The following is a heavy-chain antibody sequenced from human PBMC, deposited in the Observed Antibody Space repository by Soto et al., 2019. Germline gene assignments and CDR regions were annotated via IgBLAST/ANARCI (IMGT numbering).Heavy chain of an antibody. V-gene: IGHV3-23*01. CDR3: AKNQERELPRVIDF. CDR2: MSGSSSTT. D-gene: IGHD1-7*01. J-gene: IGHJ4*02. Sequence: GGSLRLSCAPSGLTLSNYAMSWVRQAPGGGLEWFSSMSGSSSTTYYADSVRGRFTISRDRSKNTLYLQMSSLRAEDTALYYCAKNQERELPRVIDFWGQGTLVTVSS. CDR1: GLTLSNYA.